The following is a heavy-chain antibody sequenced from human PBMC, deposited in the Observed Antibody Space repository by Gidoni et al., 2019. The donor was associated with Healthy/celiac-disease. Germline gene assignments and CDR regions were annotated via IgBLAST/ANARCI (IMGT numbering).Heavy chain of an antibody. CDR3: VKDLKSGGGSSNLGY. J-gene: IGHJ4*02. Sequence: EVQLVESGGGLVQPGGSLRLSCSASGFTFRSYGMHWVRQAPGKGLEYVSAISSNGGSTYYADVVKGRFTISRDNSKNTLYLQMSSLRAEDTAVYYCVKDLKSGGGSSNLGYWGQGTLVTVSS. D-gene: IGHD2-15*01. V-gene: IGHV3-64D*08. CDR2: ISSNGGST. CDR1: GFTFRSYG.